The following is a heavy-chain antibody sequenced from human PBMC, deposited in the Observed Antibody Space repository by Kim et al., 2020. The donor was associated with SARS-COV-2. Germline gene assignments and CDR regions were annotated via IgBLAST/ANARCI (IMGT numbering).Heavy chain of an antibody. CDR2: IYYSGST. Sequence: SETLSLTCTVSGGSISSSSYYWGWIRQPPGKGLEWIGSIYYSGSTYYNPSLKSRVTISVDTSKNQFSLKLSSVTAADTAVYYCARDPEVTGYYSRGDYWGQGTLVTVSS. CDR1: GGSISSSSYY. J-gene: IGHJ4*02. V-gene: IGHV4-39*07. D-gene: IGHD3-9*01. CDR3: ARDPEVTGYYSRGDY.